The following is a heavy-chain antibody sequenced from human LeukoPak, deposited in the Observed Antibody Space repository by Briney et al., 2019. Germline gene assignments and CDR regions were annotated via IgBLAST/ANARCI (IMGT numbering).Heavy chain of an antibody. CDR2: INPNSGGT. V-gene: IGHV1-2*02. D-gene: IGHD1-1*01. Sequence: ASVKVSFKASGYTFAGYYMHWVRQAPGQGLEWMGWINPNSGGTNYAQKFQGRVTMTRDTSISTAYMELSRLRSDDTAVYYCASASGGWNEVDYWGQGTLVTVSS. J-gene: IGHJ4*02. CDR3: ASASGGWNEVDY. CDR1: GYTFAGYY.